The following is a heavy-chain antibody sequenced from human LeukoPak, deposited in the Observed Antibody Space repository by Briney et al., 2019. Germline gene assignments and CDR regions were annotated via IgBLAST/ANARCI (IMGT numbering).Heavy chain of an antibody. CDR3: AKDISGSGWYLGLFDY. CDR1: GFTFDDYA. Sequence: GGSLRLSCAASGFTFDDYAMHWVRQAPGKGLEWVSGIDWNSGSIGYADSVKGRFTISRDNAKNSLYLQMNSLRAEDTALYYCAKDISGSGWYLGLFDYWGQGTLVTVSS. V-gene: IGHV3-9*01. D-gene: IGHD6-19*01. CDR2: IDWNSGSI. J-gene: IGHJ4*02.